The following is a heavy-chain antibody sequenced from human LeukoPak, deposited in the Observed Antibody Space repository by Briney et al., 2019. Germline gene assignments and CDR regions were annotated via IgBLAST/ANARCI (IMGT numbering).Heavy chain of an antibody. CDR3: AKAGVRYFDSSGLYAFDF. CDR2: IYYSGST. Sequence: PSETLSLTCAVSGGSISSASYYWAWIRQPPGKGLEWIGTIYYSGSTYHNPSLKSRVTMSVDTSRNQFSLKLSSVDAADTAVYYCAKAGVRYFDSSGLYAFDFWGQGTTVTVSS. V-gene: IGHV4-39*01. CDR1: GGSISSASYY. J-gene: IGHJ3*01. D-gene: IGHD3-22*01.